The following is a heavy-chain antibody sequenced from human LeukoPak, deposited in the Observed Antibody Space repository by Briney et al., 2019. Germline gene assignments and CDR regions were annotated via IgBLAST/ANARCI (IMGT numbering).Heavy chain of an antibody. D-gene: IGHD1-1*01. V-gene: IGHV1-2*06. CDR1: GYTFTGYY. J-gene: IGHJ6*02. Sequence: ASVKVSCKASGYTFTGYYMHWVRQAPGQGLEWMGRINPNSGGTNYAQKFQGRVTMTRNTSISTAYMELSSLRSEDTAVYYCARGGYIYYYGMDVWGQGTTVTVSS. CDR2: INPNSGGT. CDR3: ARGGYIYYYGMDV.